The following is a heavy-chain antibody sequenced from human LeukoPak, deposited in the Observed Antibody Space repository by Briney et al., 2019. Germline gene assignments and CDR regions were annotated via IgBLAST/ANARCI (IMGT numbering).Heavy chain of an antibody. CDR3: QLLQGDAFDV. D-gene: IGHD2-2*01. Sequence: ASVKVSCKVSGYTLAELSIHWVRQTPGKGLEWMGGSNLDHGETVYAPNFQGRVTMTEETSKGTAYMEVSTLRSDCATEGKKQLLQGDAFDVWGQGTMISVSS. CDR2: SNLDHGET. CDR1: GYTLAELS. J-gene: IGHJ3*01. V-gene: IGHV1-24*01.